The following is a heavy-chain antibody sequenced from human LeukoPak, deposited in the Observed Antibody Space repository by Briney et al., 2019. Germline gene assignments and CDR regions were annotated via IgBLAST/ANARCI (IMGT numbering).Heavy chain of an antibody. Sequence: GGSLETSLKGPGYRLTSYWLGWVRPVPGKGLGWMGIIYPDDSDTRQSPSFQDQATTSADKSISTAYLQWSSLKASDTAMHYCARQNIAARPVGSYYYYYMDVWGKGTTVTVYS. J-gene: IGHJ6*03. CDR3: ARQNIAARPVGSYYYYYMDV. CDR1: GYRLTSYW. V-gene: IGHV5-51*01. CDR2: IYPDDSDT. D-gene: IGHD6-6*01.